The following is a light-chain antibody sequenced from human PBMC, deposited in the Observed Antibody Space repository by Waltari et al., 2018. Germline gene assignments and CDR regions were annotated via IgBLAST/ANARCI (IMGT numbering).Light chain of an antibody. CDR1: QSVGRT. J-gene: IGKJ1*01. CDR2: GAS. CDR3: QHYLRLPVT. Sequence: EIVLTQSPGTLSLSPGQTATLSCRASQSVGRTLAWSQQNSGRAPSLLIYGASIRATGIPDRFSGSVSGTDFSLTIREVEPEDFAVYHCQHYLRLPVTFGQGTKVEI. V-gene: IGKV3-20*01.